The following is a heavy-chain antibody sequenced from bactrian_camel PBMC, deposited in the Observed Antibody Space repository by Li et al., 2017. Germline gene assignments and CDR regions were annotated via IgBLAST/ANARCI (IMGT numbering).Heavy chain of an antibody. CDR1: GYTSKSAF. V-gene: IGHV3S40*01. Sequence: VQLVESGGGSEQAGGSLRLSCVASGYTSKSAFMGWFRQAPGKDREAVAAIGTDDGRTYYADSVKGRFTISADKAKDTVYLQMNSLKPEDTAIYSCESHTRRYGCNIRGQGTQVTVS. CDR3: ESHTRRYGCNI. J-gene: IGHJ4*01. D-gene: IGHD3*01. CDR2: IGTDDGRT.